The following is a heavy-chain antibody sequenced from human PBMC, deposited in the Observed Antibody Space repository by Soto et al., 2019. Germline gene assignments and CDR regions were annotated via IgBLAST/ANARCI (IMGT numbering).Heavy chain of an antibody. CDR2: IYYSGST. J-gene: IGHJ5*02. CDR1: GDSISGGAY. CDR3: ARHGLDTVFVWFHP. V-gene: IGHV4-59*08. Sequence: SETLSLTCTVSGDSISGGAYWSWIRQHPGKGLEWIGYIYYSGSTYYNPSLTSRVTISVDTSKNQFSLNLSSVTAADTAVYYCARHGLDTVFVWFHPWGQGTLVTVSS. D-gene: IGHD5-18*01.